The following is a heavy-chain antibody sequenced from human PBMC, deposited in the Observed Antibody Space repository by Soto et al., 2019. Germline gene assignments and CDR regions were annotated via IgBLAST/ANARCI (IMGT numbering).Heavy chain of an antibody. Sequence: QVQLQQWGAGLLKPSETLSLNCAVTGGSLSGYYWSWIRQPPGKGLEWIGEVKDGGHTNYSPSLRGRVTISSDPSNTQSSLRLNSVTAADTGVDYCARGQEGVVATHWDQGSLVTVSS. V-gene: IGHV4-34*01. D-gene: IGHD5-12*01. CDR2: VKDGGHT. CDR1: GGSLSGYY. J-gene: IGHJ4*02. CDR3: ARGQEGVVATH.